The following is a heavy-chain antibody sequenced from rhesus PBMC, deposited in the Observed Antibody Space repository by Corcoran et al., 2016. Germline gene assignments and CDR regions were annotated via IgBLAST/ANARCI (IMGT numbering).Heavy chain of an antibody. CDR1: GFSVSTSGKG. D-gene: IGHD6-31*01. J-gene: IGHJ4*01. CDR2: MYWNDSK. CDR3: AWVSYSSGSSDY. V-gene: IGHV2-95*01. Sequence: QVNLKESDPALVKPTQTLNLTCTCSGFSVSTSGKGVSWIRQPPGTAREWLAIMYWNDSKDYSTSLKSRRTIYNDTSKNQVVLTTTNMYPVDTATDAWAWVSYSSGSSDYWGQVVLVTVSS.